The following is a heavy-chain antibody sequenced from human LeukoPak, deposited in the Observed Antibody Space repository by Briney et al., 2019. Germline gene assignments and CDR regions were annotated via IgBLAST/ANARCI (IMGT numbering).Heavy chain of an antibody. Sequence: SKTLSLTCTVSGGSISSTSYYWGWIRQPPGKGLDWIGSMYYRGSTYYNPSLKSRVTISIDTAKNQFSLKLSSVTAADTSVYYCARMTTIGSYYIDNWGQGTLVTVSS. CDR1: GGSISSTSYY. V-gene: IGHV4-39*01. CDR3: ARMTTIGSYYIDN. CDR2: MYYRGST. J-gene: IGHJ4*02. D-gene: IGHD5-24*01.